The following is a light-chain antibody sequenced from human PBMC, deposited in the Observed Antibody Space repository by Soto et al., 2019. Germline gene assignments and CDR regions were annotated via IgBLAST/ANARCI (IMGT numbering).Light chain of an antibody. J-gene: IGKJ2*01. CDR3: QQYENSPYT. V-gene: IGKV3-20*01. CDR1: HSVTSNY. CDR2: GAS. Sequence: EIVLTQSPGTLSLSPGERATLSCRTSHSVTSNYLAWYQQRPGQAPRLLIYGASSRATGIPDRFSGSGSGTDLTLTISRLEPEDFAVFYCQQYENSPYTFGQGTKLEIK.